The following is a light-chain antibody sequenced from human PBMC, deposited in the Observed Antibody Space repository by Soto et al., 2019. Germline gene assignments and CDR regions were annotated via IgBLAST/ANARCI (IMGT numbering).Light chain of an antibody. CDR3: LQYDHWPQT. CDR2: GAS. CDR1: QSVRSY. J-gene: IGKJ1*01. Sequence: EVVMTQSPATMSVSPGERATLSCGASQSVRSYLAWYQQKPGQAPRLLIHGASTRAPGIPARFSGSGSGTDFTLTISSLQSEDFAVYYCLQYDHWPQTFGQGTKVDIK. V-gene: IGKV3-15*01.